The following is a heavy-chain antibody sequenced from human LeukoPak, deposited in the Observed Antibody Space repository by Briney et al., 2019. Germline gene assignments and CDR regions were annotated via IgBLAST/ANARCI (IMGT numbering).Heavy chain of an antibody. CDR3: AKPAELGSYYYGMDV. V-gene: IGHV3-43D*03. CDR2: ISWDGGST. Sequence: PGGSLRLSCAASGFTFDDYAMHWVRQAPGKGLEWVSLISWDGGSTYYADSVKGRFTISRDNSKNSLYLQMNSLRAEDTALYYCAKPAELGSYYYGMDVWGQGTTVTVSS. J-gene: IGHJ6*02. CDR1: GFTFDDYA. D-gene: IGHD7-27*01.